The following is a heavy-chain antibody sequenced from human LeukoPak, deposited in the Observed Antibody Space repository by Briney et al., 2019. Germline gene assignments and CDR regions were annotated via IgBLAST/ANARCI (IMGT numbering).Heavy chain of an antibody. CDR1: GFDFNDNF. CDR2: IYASGGA. CDR3: VRRHDY. Sequence: GGSLRLSCVASGFDFNDNFMIWVRQAPGQGLEWISIIYASGGAYHAESVRGRFSAFRDTSKNTIFLQMNKLTVGDTAMYYCVRRHDYWGQGTLVTVSS. J-gene: IGHJ4*02. V-gene: IGHV3-53*01.